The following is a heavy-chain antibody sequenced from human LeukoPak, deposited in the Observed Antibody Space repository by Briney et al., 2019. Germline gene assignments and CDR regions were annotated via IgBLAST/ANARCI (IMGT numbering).Heavy chain of an antibody. J-gene: IGHJ4*02. V-gene: IGHV3-49*03. D-gene: IGHD1-1*01. Sequence: GGSLRLSCTASGCTFGDYAMSWIRQAPGKGLEWVGFIRSKAYGETADYAASVKGRFTISRDDSKAIAYLQMNSLKTEDTAVYHCTRDRGAYNLYDYWGQGTLVTVSS. CDR2: IRSKAYGETA. CDR1: GCTFGDYA. CDR3: TRDRGAYNLYDY.